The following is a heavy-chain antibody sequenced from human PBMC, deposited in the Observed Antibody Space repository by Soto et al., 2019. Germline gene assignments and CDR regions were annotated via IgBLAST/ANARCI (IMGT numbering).Heavy chain of an antibody. CDR1: GFTFSSYA. CDR2: ISGSGGST. J-gene: IGHJ6*02. V-gene: IGHV3-23*01. Sequence: GGSLRLSCAASGFTFSSYAMSWVRQAPGKGLEWVSAISGSGGSTYYADSVKGRFTISRDNSKNTLYLQMNSLRAEDTAVYYCARDSGWYYYYGMYVWGQGTTVTVSS. D-gene: IGHD6-19*01. CDR3: ARDSGWYYYYGMYV.